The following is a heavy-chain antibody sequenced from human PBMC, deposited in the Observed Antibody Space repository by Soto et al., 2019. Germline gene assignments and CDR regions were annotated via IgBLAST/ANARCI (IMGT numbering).Heavy chain of an antibody. CDR2: IYYSGST. Sequence: QVQLQESGPGLVKPSQTLSLTCTVSGGSISSGGYYWSWIRQHPGKGLEWIGYIYYSGSTYYNPSLKSRVTISVDTSKNQFSLKQSSVTAADTAVYYCARGRRAVRGPLNYFDYWGQGTLVTVSS. V-gene: IGHV4-31*03. J-gene: IGHJ4*02. D-gene: IGHD3-10*02. CDR1: GGSISSGGYY. CDR3: ARGRRAVRGPLNYFDY.